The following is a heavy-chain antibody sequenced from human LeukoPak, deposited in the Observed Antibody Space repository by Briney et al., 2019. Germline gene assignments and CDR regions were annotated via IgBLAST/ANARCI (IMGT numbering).Heavy chain of an antibody. CDR1: GFTFSSYG. D-gene: IGHD1-26*01. CDR2: IWHDGSNK. CDR3: ARTVGATAFDY. V-gene: IGHV3-33*01. J-gene: IGHJ4*02. Sequence: GGSLRLSCAASGFTFSSYGMHWVRQAPGKGLEWVAVIWHDGSNKYYADSVKGRFTISRDNSKNTLYLQMNSLRAEDTAVYYCARTVGATAFDYWGQGTLVTVSS.